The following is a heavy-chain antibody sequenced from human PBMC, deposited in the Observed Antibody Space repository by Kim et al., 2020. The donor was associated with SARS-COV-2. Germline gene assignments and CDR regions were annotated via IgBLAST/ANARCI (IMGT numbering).Heavy chain of an antibody. V-gene: IGHV1-24*01. Sequence: AQQFRGRVTMTEDTSADTAYMELSSLRSEDTAVYYCATSAAAGRLYWFDPWGQGTLVTVSS. D-gene: IGHD6-13*01. J-gene: IGHJ5*02. CDR3: ATSAAAGRLYWFDP.